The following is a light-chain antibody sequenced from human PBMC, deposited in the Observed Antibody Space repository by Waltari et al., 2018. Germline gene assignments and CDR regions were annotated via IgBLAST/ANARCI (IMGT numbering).Light chain of an antibody. J-gene: IGLJ3*02. CDR3: YSTDSSDNHWV. Sequence: SYELTQPPSVSVSPGQTARITCSGDALPKKYAYWYQQKSGQAPVLFIHGESKRPSGIPEGFSGSSSGTMATLTVSGAQVEDEADYYCYSTDSSDNHWVFGGGTKLTVL. CDR1: ALPKKY. V-gene: IGLV3-10*01. CDR2: GES.